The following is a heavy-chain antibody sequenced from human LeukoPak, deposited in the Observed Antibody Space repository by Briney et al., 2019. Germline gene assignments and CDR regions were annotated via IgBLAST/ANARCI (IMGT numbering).Heavy chain of an antibody. CDR3: AKGSYYDSSGSFYFDY. CDR2: IKQDGSKK. V-gene: IGHV3-7*03. CDR1: GFIVSSDY. D-gene: IGHD3-22*01. J-gene: IGHJ4*02. Sequence: GGSLRLSCAASGFIVSSDYMSWVRLAPGKGLEWVANIKQDGSKKNYVDSVKGRFTISRDNSKNTLYVQVNSLGTEDTAAYYCAKGSYYDSSGSFYFDYWGQGTLVTVSS.